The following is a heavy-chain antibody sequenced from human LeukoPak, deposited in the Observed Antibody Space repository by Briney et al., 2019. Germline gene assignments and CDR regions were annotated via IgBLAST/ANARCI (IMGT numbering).Heavy chain of an antibody. V-gene: IGHV4-38-2*02. D-gene: IGHD1-26*01. J-gene: IGHJ6*03. CDR2: IYHSRRT. Sequence: SETRSLPGTVSGYSISSGYYWGWIRPPPGKGLEWIGSIYHSRRTIYHPSLESRLTISVHTTKNQFSLKLTSVLAAHTSMYCCAKRGSYYNYYYMGVWGKGTTVTVSS. CDR3: AKRGSYYNYYYMGV. CDR1: GYSISSGYY.